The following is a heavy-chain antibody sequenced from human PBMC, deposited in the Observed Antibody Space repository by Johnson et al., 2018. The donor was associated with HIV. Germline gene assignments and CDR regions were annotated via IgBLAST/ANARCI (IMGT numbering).Heavy chain of an antibody. Sequence: VQLVESGGGWIQPGGVPETLLCSLTFRNCAFQWVRQAPGKGLEYVSAISTNGGSTYYANSVKGRFTISRDNSKNTLYLQMGNLRAEDTAVYYCARVGANFDAFDIWGQGTMVTVSS. J-gene: IGHJ3*02. D-gene: IGHD4/OR15-4a*01. CDR2: ISTNGGST. V-gene: IGHV3-64*01. CDR1: TFRNCA. CDR3: ARVGANFDAFDI.